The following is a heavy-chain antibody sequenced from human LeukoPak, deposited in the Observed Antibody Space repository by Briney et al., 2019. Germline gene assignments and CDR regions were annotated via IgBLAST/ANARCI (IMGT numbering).Heavy chain of an antibody. V-gene: IGHV3-49*04. Sequence: PGRSLRLSCTASGFTFGDYAMSWVRQAPGKGLEWVGFIRSKAYGRTTEYAASVKGRFTISRDDSKSIAYLQMNSLKTEDTAVYYCTRYCSSTSCQFDYWGQGTLVTVSS. CDR2: IRSKAYGRTT. D-gene: IGHD2-2*01. J-gene: IGHJ4*02. CDR1: GFTFGDYA. CDR3: TRYCSSTSCQFDY.